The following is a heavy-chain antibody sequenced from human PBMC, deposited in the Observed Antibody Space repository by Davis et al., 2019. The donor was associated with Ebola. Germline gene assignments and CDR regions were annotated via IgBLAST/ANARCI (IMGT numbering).Heavy chain of an antibody. V-gene: IGHV1-18*01. J-gene: IGHJ3*02. D-gene: IGHD1-26*01. CDR3: ARTSIVGTTTTASDI. Sequence: ASVKVSCKASGYTFKNYAISWVRQAPGQGLEWMGWISAYNGNTNYAPILQGRVTMTTDTSTGTAYMELRSLRSDDTAVYFCARTSIVGTTTTASDIWGQGTKVTVSS. CDR2: ISAYNGNT. CDR1: GYTFKNYA.